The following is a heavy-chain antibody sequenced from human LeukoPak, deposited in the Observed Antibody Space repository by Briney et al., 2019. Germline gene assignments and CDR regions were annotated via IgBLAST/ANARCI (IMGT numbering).Heavy chain of an antibody. Sequence: ASVKVSCKASGYTFTGYYMHWVRQAPGQGLEWMGWINPNSGGTNYAQKFQGRVTMTRDTSTTTVYMELSGLRSEDTAVYYCAREESGGYFDYWGQGTLVTVSS. CDR2: INPNSGGT. V-gene: IGHV1-2*02. J-gene: IGHJ4*02. CDR1: GYTFTGYY. D-gene: IGHD2-8*02. CDR3: AREESGGYFDY.